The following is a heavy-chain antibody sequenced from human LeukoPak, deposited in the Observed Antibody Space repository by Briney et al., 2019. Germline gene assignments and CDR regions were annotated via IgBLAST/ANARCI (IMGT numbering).Heavy chain of an antibody. D-gene: IGHD3-22*01. CDR1: GFTFSSYE. V-gene: IGHV3-48*03. J-gene: IGHJ3*02. CDR3: ARAAYDTSGNHAFDI. CDR2: ISSSSSTI. Sequence: GGSLRLSCAASGFTFSSYEMNWVRQAPGKGLEWVSYISSSSSTIYYADSVKGRFTISRDNAKNSLYLQMNSLRVEDTAAYYCARAAYDTSGNHAFDIWGQGTMVTVSS.